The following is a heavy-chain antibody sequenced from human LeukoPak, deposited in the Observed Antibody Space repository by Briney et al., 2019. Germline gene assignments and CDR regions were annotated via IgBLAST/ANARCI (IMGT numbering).Heavy chain of an antibody. CDR2: IVVGSANT. V-gene: IGHV1-58*01. CDR1: GFAFTSSV. D-gene: IGHD3-9*01. Sequence: SVTVSCKASGFAFTSSVVQWVRQARGQRLEWIGWIVVGSANTNYAQKFQQRVTITRDMSTSTAYMELSSLRSEDTAVYYCAAGPLYDILTGYFDAFDVWGRGTMVTVSS. CDR3: AAGPLYDILTGYFDAFDV. J-gene: IGHJ3*01.